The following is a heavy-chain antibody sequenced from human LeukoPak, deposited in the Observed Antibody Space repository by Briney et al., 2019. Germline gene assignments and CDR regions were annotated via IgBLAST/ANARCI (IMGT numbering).Heavy chain of an antibody. V-gene: IGHV3-48*01. D-gene: IGHD3-3*01. CDR2: ISRDSDIR. J-gene: IGHJ4*02. CDR1: GFIFGRDS. CDR3: ASGRDFGVVFDH. Sequence: GDSLRLSCAASGFIFGRDSMNWVRQAPGRGLEWISHISRDSDIRYYADSVKGRFTISRDNSKNTLYLQMNSLRAEDTAVYYCASGRDFGVVFDHWGQGTLVTVSS.